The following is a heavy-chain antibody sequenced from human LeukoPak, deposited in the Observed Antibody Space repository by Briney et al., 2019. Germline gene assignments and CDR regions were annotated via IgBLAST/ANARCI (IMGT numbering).Heavy chain of an antibody. CDR2: IRYDGSNK. CDR3: ASCIAARPWWFDP. CDR1: GFTFSSYG. J-gene: IGHJ5*02. V-gene: IGHV3-30*02. D-gene: IGHD6-6*01. Sequence: QTGGSLRLSCAASGFTFSSYGMHWVRQAPGKGLEWVAFIRYDGSNKYYADSVKGRFTISRDNSKNTLYLQMNSLRAGDTAVYYCASCIAARPWWFDPWGQGTLVTVSS.